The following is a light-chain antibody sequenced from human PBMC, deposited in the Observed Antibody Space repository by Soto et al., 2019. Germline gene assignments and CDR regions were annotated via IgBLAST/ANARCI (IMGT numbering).Light chain of an antibody. CDR1: SSDVGGYNY. CDR2: EVN. V-gene: IGLV2-8*01. Sequence: QSVLAQPPSASGSPGQSVAISCTGTSSDVGGYNYVSWYQQHPGKAPKLMIYEVNKRPSEVPYRFSGSKSGTTASLTVSGLQAEDEADYYCSSYAGSSNVFGTGTKVTVL. CDR3: SSYAGSSNV. J-gene: IGLJ1*01.